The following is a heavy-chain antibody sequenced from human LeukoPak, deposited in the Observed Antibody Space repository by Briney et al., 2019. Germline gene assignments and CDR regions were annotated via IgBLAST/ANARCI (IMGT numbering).Heavy chain of an antibody. CDR2: IKSDGSST. V-gene: IGHV3-74*01. CDR3: AKDQYYYDSSGRPDLGY. D-gene: IGHD3-22*01. CDR1: GLPFSSYW. Sequence: PGGSLRLSCAASGLPFSSYWMHWVRQAPGKGLVWVSRIKSDGSSTSYAGFVKGRFTISRDDAKNTLYLQMNSLRAEDTAVYYCAKDQYYYDSSGRPDLGYWGQGTLVTVSS. J-gene: IGHJ4*02.